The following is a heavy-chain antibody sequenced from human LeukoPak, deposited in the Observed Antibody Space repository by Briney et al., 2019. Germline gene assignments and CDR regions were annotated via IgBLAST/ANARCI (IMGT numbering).Heavy chain of an antibody. CDR1: GGSFSDYS. J-gene: IGHJ4*02. D-gene: IGHD3-3*01. Sequence: SETLSLTCAIYGGSFSDYSWSWIRQPPGKGLEWIGEINHRGSSNYNPSLKSRVTISEDTARNQFSLKLRYVTAADTAVYYCARDRVPWSYYFDYWGQGTLVTVSS. V-gene: IGHV4-34*01. CDR2: INHRGSS. CDR3: ARDRVPWSYYFDY.